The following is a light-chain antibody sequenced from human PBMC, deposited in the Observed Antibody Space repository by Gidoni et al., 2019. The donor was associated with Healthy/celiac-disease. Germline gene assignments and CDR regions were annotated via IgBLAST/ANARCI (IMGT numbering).Light chain of an antibody. CDR1: QSISSW. V-gene: IGKV1-5*03. Sequence: DIQMTQSPSTLSASVGDRVTITCRASQSISSWLAWYQQKPGKAPKLLIYKAYSLERGVPSRCSGSGSGTEFTLTISSLQPDDFATYYCQQYNSYSKTFGQGTKVEIK. CDR2: KAY. CDR3: QQYNSYSKT. J-gene: IGKJ1*01.